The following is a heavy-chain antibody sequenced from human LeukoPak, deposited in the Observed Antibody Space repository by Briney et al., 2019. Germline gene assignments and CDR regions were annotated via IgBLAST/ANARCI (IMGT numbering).Heavy chain of an antibody. D-gene: IGHD2-8*02. J-gene: IGHJ6*02. Sequence: GGSLRLSCAASGFTFSSFSMSWVRQAPGRGLEYVSGIGRTTYYAESVKGRFTISRDNSKNTLFLQMNSLRAEDTAVYYCAKRGLYGTAPFYGMDVWGQGTTVTVSS. CDR2: IGRTT. CDR1: GFTFSSFS. V-gene: IGHV3-23*01. CDR3: AKRGLYGTAPFYGMDV.